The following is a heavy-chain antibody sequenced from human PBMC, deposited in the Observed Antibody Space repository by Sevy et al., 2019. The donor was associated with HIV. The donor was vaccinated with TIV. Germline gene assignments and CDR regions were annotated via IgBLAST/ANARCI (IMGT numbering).Heavy chain of an antibody. CDR1: GGTFSSYA. V-gene: IGHV1-69*13. J-gene: IGHJ6*02. D-gene: IGHD6-13*01. CDR2: IIPIFGTA. CDR3: ARVRGGRRQQLVTVNYYDGMDV. Sequence: ASVKVSCKASGGTFSSYAISWVRQAPGQGLEWMGGIIPIFGTANYAQKFQGRVTITADESTSTAYMELSSLRSEDTAVYYCARVRGGRRQQLVTVNYYDGMDVWGQGTTVTVSS.